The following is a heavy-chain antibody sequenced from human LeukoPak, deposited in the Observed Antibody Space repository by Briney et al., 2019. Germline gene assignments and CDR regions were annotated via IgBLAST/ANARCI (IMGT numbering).Heavy chain of an antibody. CDR2: ISSSSSYI. J-gene: IGHJ4*02. CDR1: GFTFSSYS. V-gene: IGHV3-21*01. D-gene: IGHD5-18*01. CDR3: ARGENNYGYYYCDY. Sequence: GGSLRLSCAASGFTFSSYSMNWVRQAPGKGLEWVSSISSSSSYIYYADSVKGRFTISRDNAKNALYLQMNSLRAEDTAVYYCARGENNYGYYYCDYWGQGTLVTVSS.